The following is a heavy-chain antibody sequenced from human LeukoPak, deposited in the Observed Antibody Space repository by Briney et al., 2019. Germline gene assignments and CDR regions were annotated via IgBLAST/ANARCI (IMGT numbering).Heavy chain of an antibody. J-gene: IGHJ3*02. D-gene: IGHD3/OR15-3a*01. Sequence: ESGPTLVKPTQTLTLTCTFSGFSLSTSGVGVGWIRQPPGKALEWLAPIYWNDDKRHSPSLKNRLTITKDTSKNQVVLKRTNMDPVDTATCYCTHITYFDFWTHAFDIWGQGTMVTVSS. CDR3: THITYFDFWTHAFDI. CDR2: IYWNDDK. V-gene: IGHV2-5*01. CDR1: GFSLSTSGVG.